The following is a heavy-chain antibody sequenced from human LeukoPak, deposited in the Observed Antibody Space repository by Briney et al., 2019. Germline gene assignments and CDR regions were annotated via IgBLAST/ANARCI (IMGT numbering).Heavy chain of an antibody. D-gene: IGHD6-19*01. J-gene: IGHJ5*02. V-gene: IGHV4-34*01. CDR2: IYHSGST. Sequence: PSETLSLTCAVYGGSFSGYYWSWIRQPPGKGLEWIGSIYHSGSTYYNPSLKSRVTISVDTSKNQFSLKLSSVTAADTAVYYCARLFPSSVAAGWFDPWGQGTLVTVSS. CDR3: ARLFPSSVAAGWFDP. CDR1: GGSFSGYY.